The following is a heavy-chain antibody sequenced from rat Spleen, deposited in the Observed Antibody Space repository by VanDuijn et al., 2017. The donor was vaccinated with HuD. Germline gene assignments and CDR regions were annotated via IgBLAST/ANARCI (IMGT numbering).Heavy chain of an antibody. CDR3: TRDRNYGGYSEPLDY. D-gene: IGHD1-11*01. Sequence: EVQLKESGPGLVQPSQTLSLTCTVSGFSLTDYSVHWVRQPPGKGLEWMGVMWSGGSTAYNSALKSRLSISRDTSKSQVFLKMNSLQTEDTAIYYCTRDRNYGGYSEPLDYWGQGVMVTVSS. CDR2: MWSGGST. J-gene: IGHJ2*01. V-gene: IGHV2S63*01. CDR1: GFSLTDYS.